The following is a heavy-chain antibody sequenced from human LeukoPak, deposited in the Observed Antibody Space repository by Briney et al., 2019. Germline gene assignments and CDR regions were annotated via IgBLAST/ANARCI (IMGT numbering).Heavy chain of an antibody. J-gene: IGHJ3*02. Sequence: SETLSLTCTVSNGSISIYYWSWIRQPAGKGLEWIGRIYTSGTTNYNPSLKSRVTMSVDTSKDQFSLKLTSVTAADTAVYYCASVGSIAALGAFDIWGQGTMVTVSS. D-gene: IGHD6-6*01. CDR2: IYTSGTT. CDR1: NGSISIYY. CDR3: ASVGSIAALGAFDI. V-gene: IGHV4-4*07.